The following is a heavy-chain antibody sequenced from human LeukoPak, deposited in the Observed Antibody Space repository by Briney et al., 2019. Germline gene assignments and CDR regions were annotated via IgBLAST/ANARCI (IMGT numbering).Heavy chain of an antibody. CDR1: GGTLSSYA. CDR2: IIPIFGTA. V-gene: IGHV1-69*13. CDR3: ARDAHYGDYSGEGYNWFDP. J-gene: IGHJ5*02. Sequence: SVKVSCKASGGTLSSYAISWVRQAPGQGLEWMGGIIPIFGTANYAQKFQGRVTITADESTSTAYMELSSLRSEDTAVYYCARDAHYGDYSGEGYNWFDPWGQGTLVTVSS. D-gene: IGHD4-17*01.